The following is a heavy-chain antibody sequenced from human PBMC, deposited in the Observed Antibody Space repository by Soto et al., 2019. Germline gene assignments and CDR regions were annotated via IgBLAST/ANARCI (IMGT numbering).Heavy chain of an antibody. CDR2: ISSSSSYI. V-gene: IGHV3-21*01. CDR3: ARDGEYQLLRPFDY. CDR1: GFTFSSYS. Sequence: WGSLRLSCAASGFTFSSYSMNWVRQAPGKGLEWVSSISSSSSYIYYADSVKGRFTISRDNAKNSLYLQVNSLRAEDTAVYYCARDGEYQLLRPFDYWGQGTLVTVSS. J-gene: IGHJ4*02. D-gene: IGHD2-2*01.